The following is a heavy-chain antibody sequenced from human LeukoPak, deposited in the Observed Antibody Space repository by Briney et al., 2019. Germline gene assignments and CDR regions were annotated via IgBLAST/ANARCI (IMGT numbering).Heavy chain of an antibody. CDR2: IYYSGST. Sequence: PSETLSLTCTVSGGSISSGSYYWGWIRQPPGKGLEWIGSIYYSGSTYYNPSLKSRVTISVDTSKNQFSLKLSSVTAADTAVYYCARAPEYGLYHFDYWGQGTLVTVSS. CDR1: GGSISSGSYY. D-gene: IGHD1-14*01. V-gene: IGHV4-39*07. J-gene: IGHJ4*02. CDR3: ARAPEYGLYHFDY.